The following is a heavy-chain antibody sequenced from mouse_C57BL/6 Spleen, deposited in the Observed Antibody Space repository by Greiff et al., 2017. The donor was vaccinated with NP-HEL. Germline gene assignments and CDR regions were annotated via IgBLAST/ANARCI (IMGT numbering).Heavy chain of an antibody. D-gene: IGHD2-14*01. CDR1: GFTFTDYY. V-gene: IGHV7-3*01. J-gene: IGHJ4*01. CDR3: ARYGTYAMDY. Sequence: EVKLQESGGGLVQPGGSLSLSCAASGFTFTDYYMSWVRQPPGKALEWLGFIRNKANGYTTEYSASVKGRFTISRDNSQSILYLQMNALRAEDSATYYCARYGTYAMDYWGQGTSVTVSS. CDR2: IRNKANGYTT.